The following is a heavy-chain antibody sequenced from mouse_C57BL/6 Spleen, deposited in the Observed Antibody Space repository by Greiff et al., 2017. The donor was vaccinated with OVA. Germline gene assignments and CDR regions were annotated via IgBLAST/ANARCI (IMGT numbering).Heavy chain of an antibody. D-gene: IGHD3-3*01. V-gene: IGHV5-16*01. J-gene: IGHJ2*01. Sequence: EVKLVESEGGLVQPGSSMKLSCTASGFTFSDYYMAWVRQVPEKGLEWVANINYDGSSTYYLDSLKSRFIISRDNAKNILYLQMSSLKSEDTATYYCARGERKGLDYWGQGTTLTVSS. CDR1: GFTFSDYY. CDR3: ARGERKGLDY. CDR2: INYDGSST.